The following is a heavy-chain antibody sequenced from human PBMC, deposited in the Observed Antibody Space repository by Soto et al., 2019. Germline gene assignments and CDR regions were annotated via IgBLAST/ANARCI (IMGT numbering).Heavy chain of an antibody. CDR2: IIPILGIA. Sequence: ASVQVARKASGYTNTVYGSIWGRQAHGQGLEWMGRIIPILGIANYAQKFQGRVTITADKSTSTAYMELSSLRSEDTAVYYCASPEQQLVASTVGYYGMDVWGQGTTVT. D-gene: IGHD6-13*01. CDR3: ASPEQQLVASTVGYYGMDV. CDR1: GYTNTVYG. J-gene: IGHJ6*02. V-gene: IGHV1-69*04.